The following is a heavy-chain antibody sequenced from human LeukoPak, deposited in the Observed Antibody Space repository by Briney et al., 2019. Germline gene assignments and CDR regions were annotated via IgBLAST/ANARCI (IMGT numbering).Heavy chain of an antibody. CDR2: IYPGDSDT. J-gene: IGHJ4*02. Sequence: MSGESLKISCKGSGYSVTSYWSGWVRQMPGKGLEWMGIIYPGDSDTRYSPSFQVQVTISADQSISTAYLQWSSLKASDTAMYYCARLESEMATIRVYYFDYWGQGTLVTVSS. CDR3: ARLESEMATIRVYYFDY. CDR1: GYSVTSYW. D-gene: IGHD5-24*01. V-gene: IGHV5-51*01.